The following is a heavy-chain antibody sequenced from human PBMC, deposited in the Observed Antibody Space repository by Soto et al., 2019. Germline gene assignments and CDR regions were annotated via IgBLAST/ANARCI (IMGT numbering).Heavy chain of an antibody. V-gene: IGHV4-34*01. CDR3: ARDKLTGLFDY. CDR1: GGSFSGYY. J-gene: IGHJ4*02. D-gene: IGHD2-8*02. Sequence: QVQLQQWGAGLLKPSWTLSLTVVFYGGSFSGYYWTRIRQPPGTGLEWIGEINHSGSINYNPSLNSRVTISVDTSKNQFSLKLTPVTAAVTAVYYCARDKLTGLFDYWGQGTLVTVSS. CDR2: INHSGSI.